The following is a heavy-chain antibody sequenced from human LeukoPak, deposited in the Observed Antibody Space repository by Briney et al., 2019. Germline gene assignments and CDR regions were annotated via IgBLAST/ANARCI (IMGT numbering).Heavy chain of an antibody. V-gene: IGHV3-21*01. D-gene: IGHD3-10*01. CDR2: ISSSSSYI. J-gene: IGHJ4*02. Sequence: GGSLRLSCAASGFTFTNYAMTWVRQAPGKGLEWVSSISSSSSYIYYADSVKGRFTISRDNAKNSLYLQMNSLRAEDTAVYYCARGFSTDGSGTSYWGQGTLVTVSS. CDR1: GFTFTNYA. CDR3: ARGFSTDGSGTSY.